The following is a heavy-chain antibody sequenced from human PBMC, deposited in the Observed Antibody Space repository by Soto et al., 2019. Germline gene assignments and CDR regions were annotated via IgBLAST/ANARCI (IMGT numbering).Heavy chain of an antibody. D-gene: IGHD3-3*01. CDR1: GYTFTSYG. Sequence: GASVKVSCKASGYTFTSYGISWVRQAPGQGLEWIGWISAYNGNTNYAQKLQGRVTMTTDTSTSTAYMELRSLRSDDTAVYYCARGRYDFWSGYPSYYYYYGMDVWGQGTTVTVSS. V-gene: IGHV1-18*04. J-gene: IGHJ6*02. CDR3: ARGRYDFWSGYPSYYYYYGMDV. CDR2: ISAYNGNT.